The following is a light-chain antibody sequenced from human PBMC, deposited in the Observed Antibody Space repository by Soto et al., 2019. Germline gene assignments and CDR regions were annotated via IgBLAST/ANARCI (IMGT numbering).Light chain of an antibody. CDR1: QSVGSN. CDR3: QQYTNWPYT. V-gene: IGKV3-15*01. Sequence: EIVMTQSPATLSVSPGERASLSCRASQSVGSNLAWYQQTAGQAPRLLIYGASTTATGIPARFSGSGSGTEVTLTISGLQSEDFAVYSCQQYTNWPYTFGQGTKLEIK. J-gene: IGKJ2*01. CDR2: GAS.